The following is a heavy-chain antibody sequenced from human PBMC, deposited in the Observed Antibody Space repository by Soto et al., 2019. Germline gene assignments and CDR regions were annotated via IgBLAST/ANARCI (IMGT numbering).Heavy chain of an antibody. CDR3: AWGVLVVMGGYYSMDV. J-gene: IGHJ6*02. CDR2: INNLFGTT. V-gene: IGHV1-69*06. CDR1: GGTISTFA. D-gene: IGHD2-15*01. Sequence: QVQLVQSGAEVKKPGSSVKVSCKASGGTISTFAIAWVRQAPGQGLEWMGGINNLFGTTNYAQKFQGRVTITADKSTNIAYMGVSSLRFEDTTVYYCAWGVLVVMGGYYSMDVWGQGTTVTVSS.